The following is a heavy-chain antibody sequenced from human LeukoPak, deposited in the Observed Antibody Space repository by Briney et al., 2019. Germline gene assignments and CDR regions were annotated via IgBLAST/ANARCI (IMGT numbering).Heavy chain of an antibody. D-gene: IGHD6-13*01. CDR2: IRSKAYGGTT. CDR3: TRFDLRQQLVRLGGFDY. V-gene: IGHV3-49*04. Sequence: GGSLRLSCTASGFTFGDYAMSWVRQAPGKGLEWVGFIRSKAYGGTTEYAASVKGRFTISRDDSKSIAYLQMNSLKTEDTAVYYCTRFDLRQQLVRLGGFDYWGQGTLVTVSS. CDR1: GFTFGDYA. J-gene: IGHJ4*02.